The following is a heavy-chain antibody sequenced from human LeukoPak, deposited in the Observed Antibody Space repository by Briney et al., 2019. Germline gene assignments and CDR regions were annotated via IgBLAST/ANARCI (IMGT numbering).Heavy chain of an antibody. D-gene: IGHD2-8*01. V-gene: IGHV3-23*01. Sequence: GGSLRLSCAASGFTFSSYAMSWVRQAPGKGLEWVSAISGSGGSTYYADSVKGRFTISRDNSKNTLYLQMNSLRAEDTAVYYCAKDIVLMVYAGHAFDIWGQGTMVTVSS. J-gene: IGHJ3*02. CDR2: ISGSGGST. CDR1: GFTFSSYA. CDR3: AKDIVLMVYAGHAFDI.